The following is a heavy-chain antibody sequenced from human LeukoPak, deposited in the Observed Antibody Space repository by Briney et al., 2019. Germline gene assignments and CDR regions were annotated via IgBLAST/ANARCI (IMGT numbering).Heavy chain of an antibody. V-gene: IGHV1-18*01. Sequence: ASVKVSCKASGYIFNRHAVNWVRQAPGQGLEWMGWISAYNGNTNYAQKLQGRVTMTTDTSTSTAYMELRSLRSDDTAVYYCATLRYSYGPKGYYYYGMDVWGQGTTVTVSS. D-gene: IGHD5-18*01. CDR2: ISAYNGNT. CDR1: GYIFNRHA. J-gene: IGHJ6*02. CDR3: ATLRYSYGPKGYYYYGMDV.